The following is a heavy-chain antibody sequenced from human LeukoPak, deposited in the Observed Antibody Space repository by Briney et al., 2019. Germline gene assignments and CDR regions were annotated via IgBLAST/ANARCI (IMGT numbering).Heavy chain of an antibody. Sequence: SETLSLTCTVSGGSISRFYWNWIRQPPGKGLEWVGNLFYRGSTNYNPSLKSRVTISVDLSKNQFSLKLSSVTAADTAVYYCAGAARPGEEVWYWGQGTLVTVSS. CDR3: AGAARPGEEVWY. D-gene: IGHD6-6*01. V-gene: IGHV4-59*12. J-gene: IGHJ4*02. CDR1: GGSISRFY. CDR2: LFYRGST.